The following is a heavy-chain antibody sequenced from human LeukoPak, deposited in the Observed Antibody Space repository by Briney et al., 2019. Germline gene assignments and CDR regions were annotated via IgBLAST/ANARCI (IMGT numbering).Heavy chain of an antibody. D-gene: IGHD1-26*01. CDR2: IYYSGSI. CDR1: GGSISSYY. Sequence: SETLSLTCTVSGGSISSYYWSWIRQPPGKGLEWIGYIYYSGSINYNPSLKSRVTISVDTSKNQFSLKLSSVTAADTAVYYCATGGRELYFDYWGQGTLVTVSS. J-gene: IGHJ4*02. CDR3: ATGGRELYFDY. V-gene: IGHV4-59*01.